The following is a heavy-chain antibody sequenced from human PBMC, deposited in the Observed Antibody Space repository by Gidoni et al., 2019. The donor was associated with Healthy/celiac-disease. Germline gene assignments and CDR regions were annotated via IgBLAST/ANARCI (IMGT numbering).Heavy chain of an antibody. Sequence: QVQLQQWGAGLLKPSETLSLTCAVYGGSFSGYYWSWIRQPPGKGLEWIGEINHSGSTNYNPCLKSRVTISVDTSKNQFSLKLSSVTAADTAVYYCARGRQQWLVHYYYYYGMDVWGQGTTVTVSS. CDR1: GGSFSGYY. CDR3: ARGRQQWLVHYYYYYGMDV. J-gene: IGHJ6*02. V-gene: IGHV4-34*01. CDR2: INHSGST. D-gene: IGHD6-19*01.